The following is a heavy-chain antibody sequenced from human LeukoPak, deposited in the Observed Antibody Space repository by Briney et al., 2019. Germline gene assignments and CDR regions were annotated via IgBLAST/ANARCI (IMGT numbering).Heavy chain of an antibody. D-gene: IGHD2-2*03. CDR2: IKSKTDGGTT. J-gene: IGHJ4*02. V-gene: IGHV3-15*01. CDR1: GFTFTSYP. CDR3: TTGGLTLDN. Sequence: GGSLRLSCAVSGFTFTSYPMSWVRQAPGKGLEWVGRIKSKTDGGTTDYAAPVKGRFTISRDDSKDTLYLQMNTLKTEDTAVYYCTTGGLTLDNWGQGTLVTVSS.